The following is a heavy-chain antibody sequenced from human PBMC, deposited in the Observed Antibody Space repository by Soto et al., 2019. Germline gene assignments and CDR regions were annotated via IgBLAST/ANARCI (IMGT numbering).Heavy chain of an antibody. CDR2: ISYDGSNK. J-gene: IGHJ6*02. CDR1: GFTFSSYG. D-gene: IGHD3-3*01. Sequence: QVQLVESGGGVVQPGRSLRLSCAASGFTFSSYGMHWVRQAPGKGLEWVAVISYDGSNKYYADSVKGRFTISRDNSKNTLYLQMNSLRAEDTAVYYCAKAGGYYDFWSGYQLYYYYGMDVWGQGTTVTVSS. V-gene: IGHV3-30*18. CDR3: AKAGGYYDFWSGYQLYYYYGMDV.